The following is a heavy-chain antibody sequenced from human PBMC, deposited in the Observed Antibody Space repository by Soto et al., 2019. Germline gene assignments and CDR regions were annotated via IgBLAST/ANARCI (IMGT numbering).Heavy chain of an antibody. J-gene: IGHJ4*02. CDR3: ARAGLIYYDFWSGYYSLDY. CDR2: INPSGGST. D-gene: IGHD3-3*01. CDR1: GYTFTSYY. Sequence: ASVKVSCKASGYTFTSYYRHWVRQAPGQGLEWMGIINPSGGSTSYAQKFQGRVTMTRDTSTSTVYMELSSLRSEDTAVYYCARAGLIYYDFWSGYYSLDYWGQGTLVTVSS. V-gene: IGHV1-46*03.